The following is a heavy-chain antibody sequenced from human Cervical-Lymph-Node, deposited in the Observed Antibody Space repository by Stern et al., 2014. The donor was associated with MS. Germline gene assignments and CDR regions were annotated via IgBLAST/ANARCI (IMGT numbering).Heavy chain of an antibody. Sequence: QVQLQESGPGLVKPSETLSLTCTVSGGSLSGRNHYWGWVRQPLGKSLEWIGTIYYSGTPYYKSSLRRRLTLSVDPPQNPFSLKLNSLTAADTGVYFCASQDVGSSWYRVSWGQGTLVTVSS. CDR1: GGSLSGRNHY. J-gene: IGHJ5*02. V-gene: IGHV4-39*01. D-gene: IGHD6-13*01. CDR3: ASQDVGSSWYRVS. CDR2: IYYSGTP.